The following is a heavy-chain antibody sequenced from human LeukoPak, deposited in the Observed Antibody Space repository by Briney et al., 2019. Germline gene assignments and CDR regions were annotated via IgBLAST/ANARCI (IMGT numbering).Heavy chain of an antibody. D-gene: IGHD3-22*01. CDR1: GFTFSSYS. J-gene: IGHJ4*02. Sequence: GGSLRLSCAASGFTFSSYSMNWVRQAPGKGLEWVSSISSSSSYIYYADSVKGRFTISRDNAKNSLYLQMNSLRAEDTAVYYCARDRCDSSGSPGDYWGQGTLVTVSS. CDR2: ISSSSSYI. CDR3: ARDRCDSSGSPGDY. V-gene: IGHV3-21*01.